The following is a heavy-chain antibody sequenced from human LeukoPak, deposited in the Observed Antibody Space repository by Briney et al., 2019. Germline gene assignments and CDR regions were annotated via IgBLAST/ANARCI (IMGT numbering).Heavy chain of an antibody. CDR3: ARDSSSWAYGMDV. J-gene: IGHJ6*04. CDR2: ISSSSSYI. CDR1: GFTFSSYS. V-gene: IGHV3-21*01. Sequence: GGSLRLSCAASGFTFSSYSMNWVRQAPGKGLEWVSSISSSSSYIYYADSVKGRFTISGDNAKNSLYLQMNSLRAEDTAVYYCARDSSSWAYGMDVWGKGTTVTVSS. D-gene: IGHD6-13*01.